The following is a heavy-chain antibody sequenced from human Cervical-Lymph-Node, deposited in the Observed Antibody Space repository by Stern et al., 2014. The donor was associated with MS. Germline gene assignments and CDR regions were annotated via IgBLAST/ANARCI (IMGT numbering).Heavy chain of an antibody. Sequence: VHLVESGGGVVQPGRSLRLSCAASGFSFSNSGMHWVRQAPGRGLEWVALISYAGSSRIYADSVKGRFTISRDTSRNTVYLQMNSLRADDTAVYYCAKAPVVYSAPLDYWGQGTLVTVSS. V-gene: IGHV3-30*18. CDR1: GFSFSNSG. J-gene: IGHJ4*02. CDR3: AKAPVVYSAPLDY. CDR2: ISYAGSSR. D-gene: IGHD4-23*01.